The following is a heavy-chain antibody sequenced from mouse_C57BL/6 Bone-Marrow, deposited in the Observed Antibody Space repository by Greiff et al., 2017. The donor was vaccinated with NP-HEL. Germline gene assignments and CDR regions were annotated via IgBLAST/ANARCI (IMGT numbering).Heavy chain of an antibody. CDR1: GSSITSGYY. CDR2: ISYDGSN. V-gene: IGHV3-6*01. CDR3: AREWGQLRPY. D-gene: IGHD3-2*02. Sequence: ESGPGLVKPSQSLSLTCSVTGSSITSGYYWNWIRQFPGNKLEWMGYISYDGSNNYNPSLKNRISITRDTSKNQFFLKLNSVTTEDTATYYCAREWGQLRPYWGQGTTLTVSS. J-gene: IGHJ2*01.